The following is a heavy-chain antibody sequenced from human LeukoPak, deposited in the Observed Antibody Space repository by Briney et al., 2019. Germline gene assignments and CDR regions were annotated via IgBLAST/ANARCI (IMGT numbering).Heavy chain of an antibody. CDR1: GFTFSSYA. V-gene: IGHV3-30-3*01. J-gene: IGHJ4*02. CDR2: ISYDGSNK. CDR3: AREGHDYYDSSGYYFDY. Sequence: GVSLRLSCAASGFTFSSYAMHWVRQAPGKGLEWVAVISYDGSNKYYADSVKGRFTISRDNSKNTLYLQMNSLRAEDTAVYYCAREGHDYYDSSGYYFDYWGQGTLVTVSS. D-gene: IGHD3-22*01.